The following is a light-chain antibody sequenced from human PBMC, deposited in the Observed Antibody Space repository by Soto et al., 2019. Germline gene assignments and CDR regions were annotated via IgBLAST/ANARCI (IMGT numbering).Light chain of an antibody. J-gene: IGKJ3*01. CDR3: QQYGSSPLT. Sequence: EIVLTQSPGTLSLSPGERVTLSCRASQSVSNNYFAWHQQKPGQPPRLLIYGAYPRATGIPARFSGSGSGTDFTLTITRLEPEDFAVYYCQQYGSSPLTFGPGTKVDVK. CDR1: QSVSNNY. V-gene: IGKV3-20*01. CDR2: GAY.